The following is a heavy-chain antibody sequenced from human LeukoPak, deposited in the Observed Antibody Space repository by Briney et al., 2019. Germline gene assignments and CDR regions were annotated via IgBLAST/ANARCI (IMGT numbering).Heavy chain of an antibody. Sequence: GGSLRLSCAASGFNFSRYWMRWVRQAPGKGLEGVANIRNDGSEEYYVDSVKGRFTISRDNARNSLFLQMNSLTVEDTAVYYCARAIRGSAVDTGDRWGQGTLVTVSS. D-gene: IGHD3-10*01. CDR3: ARAIRGSAVDTGDR. V-gene: IGHV3-7*01. CDR1: GFNFSRYW. CDR2: IRNDGSEE. J-gene: IGHJ4*02.